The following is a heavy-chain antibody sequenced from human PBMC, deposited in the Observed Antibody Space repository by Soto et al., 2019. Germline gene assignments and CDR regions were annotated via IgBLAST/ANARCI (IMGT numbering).Heavy chain of an antibody. J-gene: IGHJ5*02. CDR2: IYYSGST. V-gene: IGHV4-39*01. Sequence: QLQLQESGPGLVKPSETLSLTCTVSGGSISSSSYYWGWIRQPPGKGLEWIGSIYYSGSTYYTPSLRSRVTISVDASKNQFSLKLSSMTASDTAVYYCARLSLHQQLVLSWGQGTLVTVSS. CDR1: GGSISSSSYY. D-gene: IGHD6-13*01. CDR3: ARLSLHQQLVLS.